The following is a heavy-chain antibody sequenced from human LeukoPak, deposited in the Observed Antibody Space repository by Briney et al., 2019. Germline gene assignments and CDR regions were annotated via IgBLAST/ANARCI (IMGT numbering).Heavy chain of an antibody. CDR2: IYSGGST. D-gene: IGHD3-10*01. Sequence: SETLSLTCTVSGASMTTNSWTWVRQPPGKGLEYIGYIYSGGSTNYNPTLKSRVTMSLDTSKNQFSLKMTSVTAADTAMYYCATNRGGARGVLDIWGQGTMVTVSA. CDR3: ATNRGGARGVLDI. V-gene: IGHV4-59*01. J-gene: IGHJ3*02. CDR1: GASMTTNS.